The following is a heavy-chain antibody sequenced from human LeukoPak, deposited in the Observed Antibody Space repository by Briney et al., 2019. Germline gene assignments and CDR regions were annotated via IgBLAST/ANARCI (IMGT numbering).Heavy chain of an antibody. J-gene: IGHJ4*02. D-gene: IGHD3-3*01. CDR2: IYSSGST. Sequence: SETLSLTCTVSGGSISNYYWNWIRQPAGKGLERIGRIYSSGSTNYNPSLKSRVTMSVDTSKNQFSLKLSSVTAADTAVYYCARDYFLEYYFDYWGQGTLVIVSS. V-gene: IGHV4-4*07. CDR3: ARDYFLEYYFDY. CDR1: GGSISNYY.